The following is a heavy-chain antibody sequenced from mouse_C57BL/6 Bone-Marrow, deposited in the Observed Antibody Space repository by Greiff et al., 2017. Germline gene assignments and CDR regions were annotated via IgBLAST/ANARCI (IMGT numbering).Heavy chain of an antibody. V-gene: IGHV1-82*01. CDR3: ARSGDYDGYYGGYFDV. Sequence: QVQLQQSGPELVKPGASVKISCKASGYAFSSSWMNWVKQRPGKGLEWIGRIYPGDGDTNYNGKFKGKATLTADKSPSTAYMQLSSLTSEDSAVYFCARSGDYDGYYGGYFDVWGTGTTVTVSS. J-gene: IGHJ1*03. CDR2: IYPGDGDT. CDR1: GYAFSSSW. D-gene: IGHD2-3*01.